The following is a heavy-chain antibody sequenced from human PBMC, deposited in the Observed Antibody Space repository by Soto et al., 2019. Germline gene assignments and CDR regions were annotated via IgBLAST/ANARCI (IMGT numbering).Heavy chain of an antibody. J-gene: IGHJ4*02. Sequence: GGSLRLSCAAAGFDFEDYAMQWVRQVPGKGLEWVSLTNSDGSDSYYVDSVKGRFTISRDNAKTTLYLQMDRLRPEDTALYFCAKSLYYYDSSPLDHWGQGTLVTVSS. V-gene: IGHV3-43D*04. CDR2: TNSDGSDS. D-gene: IGHD3-22*01. CDR3: AKSLYYYDSSPLDH. CDR1: GFDFEDYA.